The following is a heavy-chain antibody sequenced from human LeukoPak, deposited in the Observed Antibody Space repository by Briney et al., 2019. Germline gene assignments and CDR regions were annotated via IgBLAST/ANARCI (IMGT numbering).Heavy chain of an antibody. Sequence: PGGSLRLSCAASGFTFSSYGMHWVRQAPGKGLEWVAVIWYDGSNKYYADSVKGRFTISRDNSKNTLYLQMNSLRAEDTAVYYCARRNWGSGGGFDIWGQGTMVTVSS. CDR1: GFTFSSYG. CDR3: ARRNWGSGGGFDI. D-gene: IGHD7-27*01. CDR2: IWYDGSNK. J-gene: IGHJ3*02. V-gene: IGHV3-33*01.